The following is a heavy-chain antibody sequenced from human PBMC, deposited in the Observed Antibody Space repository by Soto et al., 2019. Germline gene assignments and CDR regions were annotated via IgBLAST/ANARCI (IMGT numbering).Heavy chain of an antibody. V-gene: IGHV3-23*01. Sequence: EVQLLESGGGLVQPGGSLRLSCAASGFTFSSFAMSWVRQAPGKGLEWVSAIGSRGDSTYYADSVKGRFTISRDNSKNTLYLQMNSLKTEDTGMYFCTTGRDDLLYWGQGTLVTVSS. J-gene: IGHJ4*02. D-gene: IGHD1-26*01. CDR2: IGSRGDST. CDR1: GFTFSSFA. CDR3: TTGRDDLLY.